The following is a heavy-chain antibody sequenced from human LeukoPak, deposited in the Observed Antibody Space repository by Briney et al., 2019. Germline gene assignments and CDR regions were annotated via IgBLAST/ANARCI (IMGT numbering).Heavy chain of an antibody. CDR3: ARHKISSSWYFEWRPRGWWFDP. CDR2: INHSGST. CDR1: GGSISSYY. D-gene: IGHD6-13*01. J-gene: IGHJ5*02. Sequence: SETLSLTCTVSGGSISSYYWSWIRQPPGKGLEWIGEINHSGSTNYNPSLKSRATISVDTSKNQFSLKLSSVTAADTAVYYCARHKISSSWYFEWRPRGWWFDPWGQGTLVTVSS. V-gene: IGHV4-34*01.